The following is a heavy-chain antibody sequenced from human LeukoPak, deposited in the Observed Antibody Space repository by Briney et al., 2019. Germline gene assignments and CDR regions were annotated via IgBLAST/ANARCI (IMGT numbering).Heavy chain of an antibody. CDR2: ISYDGGNK. CDR3: ASDQWEQLYAFDI. CDR1: GFTFSSYA. Sequence: PGGSLRLSCAASGFTFSSYAMHWVRQAPGKGLEWVAVISYDGGNKHFADSVKGRFTISRDNSKNSLYLQMNSLRAEDTAVYYCASDQWEQLYAFDIWGQGTMVTVSS. V-gene: IGHV3-30-3*01. D-gene: IGHD1-26*01. J-gene: IGHJ3*02.